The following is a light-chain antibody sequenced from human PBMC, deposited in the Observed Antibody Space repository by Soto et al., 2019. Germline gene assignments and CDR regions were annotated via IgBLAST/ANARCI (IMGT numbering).Light chain of an antibody. Sequence: IQLTQSPSSLSASVGDRVTITCRASQGISSYLAWYQQKXXKAPKLLIYAASTLQSGVPSRFXXXXXXXXXXLTISSLQPEDFATYYCQQLNSYPLTFGGGTKVEIK. CDR3: QQLNSYPLT. J-gene: IGKJ4*01. V-gene: IGKV1-9*01. CDR1: QGISSY. CDR2: AAS.